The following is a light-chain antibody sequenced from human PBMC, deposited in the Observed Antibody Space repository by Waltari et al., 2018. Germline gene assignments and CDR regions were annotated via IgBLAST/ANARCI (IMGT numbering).Light chain of an antibody. J-gene: IGLJ1*01. Sequence: QSVLTQPHSASGTPGQRVTIPCSGSSSDTGANYVSWYKQLPGPAPKLLLYGNTQRPSGVPDRFSGSKSGTSASLAISDLRSEDEADYYCAAWDDNLLYVFGTGTKVTVL. CDR2: GNT. CDR3: AAWDDNLLYV. V-gene: IGLV1-47*01. CDR1: SSDTGANY.